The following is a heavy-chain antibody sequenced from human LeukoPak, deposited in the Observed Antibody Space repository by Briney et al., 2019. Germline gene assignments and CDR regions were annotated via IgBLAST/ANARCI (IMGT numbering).Heavy chain of an antibody. CDR3: ASHSIGYCSGGSCYSF. Sequence: GGSLRLSCAASGFTFSSYSMNWVRQAPGKGLEWVSYISSSSSTIYYADSVKGRFTISRDNAKNSLYLQMNSLRAEDTAVYYCASHSIGYCSGGSCYSFWGQGTLVTVSS. D-gene: IGHD2-15*01. J-gene: IGHJ4*02. V-gene: IGHV3-48*04. CDR2: ISSSSSTI. CDR1: GFTFSSYS.